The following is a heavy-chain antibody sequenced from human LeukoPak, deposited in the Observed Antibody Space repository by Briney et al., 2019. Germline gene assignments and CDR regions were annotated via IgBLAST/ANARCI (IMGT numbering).Heavy chain of an antibody. CDR1: GYSFTNYW. CDR3: ARRTISDDWYFDL. Sequence: GESLKISCKGSGYSFTNYWIGWVRQMPGKGLEWMGIIYPGDSDTRYSPSFQGQVTISVDKSISTAYLQWSSLKASDTAMFYCARRTISDDWYFDLWGRGTLVTVSS. CDR2: IYPGDSDT. V-gene: IGHV5-51*01. J-gene: IGHJ2*01. D-gene: IGHD3-9*01.